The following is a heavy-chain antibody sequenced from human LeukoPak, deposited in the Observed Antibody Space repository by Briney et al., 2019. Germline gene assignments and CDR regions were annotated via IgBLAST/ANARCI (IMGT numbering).Heavy chain of an antibody. V-gene: IGHV3-7*01. Sequence: GGSLRLSCAASGFIFSSYWMSWVRQAPGKGLEWVANINQGGNVKQYVDSVKGRFTISRDNAKNSLYLQMNSLRAEDTAVYYCAREGYDYVWGSYPYYFDYWGQGTLVTVSS. D-gene: IGHD3-16*02. CDR2: INQGGNVK. CDR1: GFIFSSYW. CDR3: AREGYDYVWGSYPYYFDY. J-gene: IGHJ4*02.